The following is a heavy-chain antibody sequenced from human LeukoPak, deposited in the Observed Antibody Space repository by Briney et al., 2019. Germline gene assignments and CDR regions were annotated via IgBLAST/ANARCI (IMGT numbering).Heavy chain of an antibody. CDR1: GFTVSSNY. CDR3: ARGIEVGSGYMDV. CDR2: TYSGGST. V-gene: IGHV3-66*01. Sequence: GGSLRLSCAASGFTVSSNYMSRVRQAPGKGLEWVSVTYSGGSTYYADSVKGRFTISRDNSKNTLYLQMNSLRAEDTAVYYCARGIEVGSGYMDVWGKGTTVTISS. J-gene: IGHJ6*03. D-gene: IGHD3-22*01.